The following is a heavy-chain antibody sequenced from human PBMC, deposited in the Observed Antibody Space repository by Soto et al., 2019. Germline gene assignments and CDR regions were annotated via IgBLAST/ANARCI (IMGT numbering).Heavy chain of an antibody. CDR2: IWYDGSNK. Sequence: GGSLRLSCAASGFTFSSYGMHWVRQAPGKGLEWVAVIWYDGSNKYYADSVKGRFTISRDNSKNTLYLQMNSLRAEDTAVYYCASQEEQWLALDYWGQGTLVTVSS. V-gene: IGHV3-33*01. CDR1: GFTFSSYG. D-gene: IGHD6-19*01. CDR3: ASQEEQWLALDY. J-gene: IGHJ4*02.